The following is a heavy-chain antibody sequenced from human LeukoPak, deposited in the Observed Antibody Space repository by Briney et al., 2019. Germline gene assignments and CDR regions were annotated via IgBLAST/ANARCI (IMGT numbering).Heavy chain of an antibody. CDR2: IKRDGSEE. J-gene: IGHJ5*02. Sequence: GGSLRLSCAASGFSLSSYWMSWVRQAPGKGLEWVANIKRDGSEENYVDSVKGRFTVSRDNAKNSLYLQMSSLRVEDTAVYYCAREEEAALDPWGQGTLVTVSS. CDR1: GFSLSSYW. CDR3: AREEEAALDP. D-gene: IGHD2-15*01. V-gene: IGHV3-7*01.